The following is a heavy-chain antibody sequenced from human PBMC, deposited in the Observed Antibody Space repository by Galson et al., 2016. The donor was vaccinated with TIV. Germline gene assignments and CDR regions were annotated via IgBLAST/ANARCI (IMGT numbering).Heavy chain of an antibody. CDR2: IIPKSGTA. CDR3: ARDQNRLVRTRYGFDI. D-gene: IGHD6-19*01. J-gene: IGHJ3*02. V-gene: IGHV1-69*01. Sequence: EWMGGIIPKSGTANDAKKFQGRVTITADESTSTAYMELSSLTSEDTAVYYCARDQNRLVRTRYGFDIWGQGTMVTVSS.